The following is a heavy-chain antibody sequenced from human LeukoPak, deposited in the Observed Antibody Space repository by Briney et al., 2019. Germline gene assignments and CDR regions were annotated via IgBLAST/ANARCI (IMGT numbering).Heavy chain of an antibody. Sequence: GASVKVSCKASGGTFSSYAISWVRQAPGQGLEWMGRIIPILGIANCAQKFQGRVTITADKSTSTAYMELNSLRSEDTAVYYCAPESDRILYYWGQGTLVTVSS. CDR3: APESDRILYY. CDR2: IIPILGIA. D-gene: IGHD2-15*01. CDR1: GGTFSSYA. J-gene: IGHJ4*02. V-gene: IGHV1-69*04.